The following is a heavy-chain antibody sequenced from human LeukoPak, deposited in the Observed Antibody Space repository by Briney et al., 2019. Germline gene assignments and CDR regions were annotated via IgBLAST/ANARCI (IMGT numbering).Heavy chain of an antibody. CDR3: ARDRGYSGSYYFDY. Sequence: SETLSLTCTVSDGSITNYDWSWVRQPPGKGLEFIGHVHYSGTANYNPSLRSRVTISIDTSKKHFFLKLKSVTAADTAVYYCARDRGYSGSYYFDYWGQGTLVTVSS. V-gene: IGHV4-59*01. J-gene: IGHJ4*02. D-gene: IGHD1-26*01. CDR2: VHYSGTA. CDR1: DGSITNYD.